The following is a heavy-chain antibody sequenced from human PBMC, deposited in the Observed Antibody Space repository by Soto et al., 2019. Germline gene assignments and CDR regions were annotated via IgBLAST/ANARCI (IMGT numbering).Heavy chain of an antibody. CDR1: GGTFSSYA. CDR2: IIPIFGTA. Sequence: QVQLVQSGAEVKKHGSSVKVSCKASGGTFSSYAISWVRQAPGQGLEWMGGIIPIFGTANYAQKFQGRVTITADESTSTAYMELSSLRSEDTAVYYCARDCSGGSCYSGAFDIWGQGTMFTVSS. J-gene: IGHJ3*02. D-gene: IGHD2-15*01. CDR3: ARDCSGGSCYSGAFDI. V-gene: IGHV1-69*01.